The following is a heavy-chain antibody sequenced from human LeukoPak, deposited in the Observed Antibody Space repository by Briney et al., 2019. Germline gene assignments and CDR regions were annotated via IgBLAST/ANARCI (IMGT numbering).Heavy chain of an antibody. J-gene: IGHJ5*02. CDR1: VYTFTGYY. D-gene: IGHD3-22*01. V-gene: IGHV1-2*02. Sequence: ASLKLSCEASVYTFTGYYMHCVPQAPGQGREWMGWINPNSGGTNYAQKFQGRVTITADKSTSTAYMELSSLRSEDTAVYYCASQYYYDSSGYYPWGQGTLVTVSS. CDR2: INPNSGGT. CDR3: ASQYYYDSSGYYP.